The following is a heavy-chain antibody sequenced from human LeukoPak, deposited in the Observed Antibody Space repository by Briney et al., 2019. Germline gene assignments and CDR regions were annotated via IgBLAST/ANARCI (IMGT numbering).Heavy chain of an antibody. CDR1: GFTFSSYA. J-gene: IGHJ5*02. D-gene: IGHD2-21*02. V-gene: IGHV3-23*01. CDR2: ISGSGGST. Sequence: GGSLRLSCAASGFTFSSYAMSWVRQAPGKGLEWVSAISGSGGSTYYADSVKGRFTISRDNSKNTLYLQMNSLRAEDTAVYYCSKTLVVVTAIAWFDPWGQGTLVTVSS. CDR3: SKTLVVVTAIAWFDP.